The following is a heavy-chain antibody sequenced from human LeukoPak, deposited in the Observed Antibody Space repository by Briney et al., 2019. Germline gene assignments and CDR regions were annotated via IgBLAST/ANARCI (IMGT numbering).Heavy chain of an antibody. CDR1: GFTFSSYA. CDR2: IKSKTDGGTT. J-gene: IGHJ4*02. D-gene: IGHD2-2*01. Sequence: GSLRLSCAASGFTFSSYAMSWVRQAPGKGLEWVGRIKSKTDGGTTDYAAPVKGRFTISRDDSKNTLYLQMNSLKTEDTAVYYCTTDLCSTSCYDYWGQGTLVTVSS. CDR3: TTDLCSTSCYDY. V-gene: IGHV3-15*01.